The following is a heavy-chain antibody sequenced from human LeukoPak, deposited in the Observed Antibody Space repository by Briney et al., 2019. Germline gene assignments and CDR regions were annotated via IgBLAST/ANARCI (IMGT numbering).Heavy chain of an antibody. Sequence: GGSLRLSCAASGFTFSSYSMNWVRQAPGKGLEWVSYISSSGSTIYYADSVKGRFTISRDNAKNSLYLQMSSLRAEDTAVYYCARGSWYGDYMDVWGKGTTVTISS. CDR1: GFTFSSYS. CDR3: ARGSWYGDYMDV. V-gene: IGHV3-48*04. D-gene: IGHD6-13*01. J-gene: IGHJ6*03. CDR2: ISSSGSTI.